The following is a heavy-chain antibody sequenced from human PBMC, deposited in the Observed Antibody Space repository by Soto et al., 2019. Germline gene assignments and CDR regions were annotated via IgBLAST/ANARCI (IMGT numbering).Heavy chain of an antibody. CDR1: GFTFSSYA. CDR3: ANRAAGTSFDY. J-gene: IGHJ4*02. V-gene: IGHV3-23*01. D-gene: IGHD6-13*01. Sequence: EVQLLESGGGLVQPGGSLRLSCAASGFTFSSYAMSWVRQAPGKGLEWVSVISGSGGSTYYADSVKGRFTIARDNSKNALYLQMNSLRAEYTAVYYCANRAAGTSFDYWGQGTLVTVSS. CDR2: ISGSGGST.